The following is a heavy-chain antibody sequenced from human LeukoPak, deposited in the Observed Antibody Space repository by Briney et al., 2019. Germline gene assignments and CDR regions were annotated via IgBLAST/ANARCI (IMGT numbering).Heavy chain of an antibody. CDR1: GFSVSGNY. CDR3: ARGGDFGVPAPLGIDAFDI. Sequence: PGGSLTLSCAGTGFSVSGNYMAWVRQAPGKGLEWVSTIYGGGSTYYADSVKGRFTISRDNFQNTLYLRMNNLRVEDTAVYYCARGGDFGVPAPLGIDAFDIWGQGTMVTVSS. V-gene: IGHV3-53*01. CDR2: IYGGGST. D-gene: IGHD2-2*01. J-gene: IGHJ3*02.